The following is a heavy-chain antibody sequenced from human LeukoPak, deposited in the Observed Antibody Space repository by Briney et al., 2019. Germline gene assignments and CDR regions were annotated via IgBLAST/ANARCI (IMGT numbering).Heavy chain of an antibody. CDR1: GVXFSSYA. Sequence: GASVKVSCKASGVXFSSYAMSWVRQAPGQGLEWMGSIIPILGIANYAQKFQGRVTITADKSTSTAYLELSSLRSEDTAAYYCARDWVWGQGTLVTVSS. CDR3: ARDWV. D-gene: IGHD3-16*01. J-gene: IGHJ4*02. V-gene: IGHV1-69*04. CDR2: IIPILGIA.